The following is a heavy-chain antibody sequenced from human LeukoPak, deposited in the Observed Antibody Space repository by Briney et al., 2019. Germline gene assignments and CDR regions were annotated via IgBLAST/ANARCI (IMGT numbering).Heavy chain of an antibody. CDR1: GYTFTSYG. J-gene: IGHJ4*02. Sequence: ASVKVSCKASGYTFTSYGISWVRQAPGQGLEWMGWISAYNGNTNYAQKLQGRVTMTTDTSTSTAYMELRSLRSDDTAVYYCARVTLYYYDSSGYLAYWGQGTLVTVSS. V-gene: IGHV1-18*01. CDR3: ARVTLYYYDSSGYLAY. D-gene: IGHD3-22*01. CDR2: ISAYNGNT.